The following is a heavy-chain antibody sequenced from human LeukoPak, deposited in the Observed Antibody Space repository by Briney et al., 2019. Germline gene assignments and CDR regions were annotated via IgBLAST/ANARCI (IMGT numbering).Heavy chain of an antibody. CDR2: ISSDGSTT. J-gene: IGHJ4*02. CDR1: GLTFSSYW. D-gene: IGHD6-13*01. CDR3: ARVTEYSTAGMRY. Sequence: GGSLRLSCAASGLTFSSYWMHWVRQAPGKGLVWVSRISSDGSTTTYADSVKGRFTISRDNAKSTLYLQMNSLRAEDTALYYCARVTEYSTAGMRYWGQGTLVTVSS. V-gene: IGHV3-74*01.